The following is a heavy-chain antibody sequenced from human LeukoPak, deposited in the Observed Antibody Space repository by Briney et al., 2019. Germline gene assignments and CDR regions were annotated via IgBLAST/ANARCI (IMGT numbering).Heavy chain of an antibody. CDR3: AILYGDYGYFDY. Sequence: SETLSLTCTVSGGSISSYYWSWIRQPPGKGLEWIGYIYYSGSTNYNPSLKSRVTLSVDTSKNQFSLKLSSVTAADTAVYYCAILYGDYGYFDYWGQGTLVTVSS. D-gene: IGHD4-17*01. J-gene: IGHJ4*02. CDR1: GGSISSYY. CDR2: IYYSGST. V-gene: IGHV4-59*01.